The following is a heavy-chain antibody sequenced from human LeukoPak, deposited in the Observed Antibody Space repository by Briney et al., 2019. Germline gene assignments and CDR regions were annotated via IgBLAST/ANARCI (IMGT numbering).Heavy chain of an antibody. CDR1: GFTFSSYS. J-gene: IGHJ6*03. Sequence: GGSLRLSCAASGFTFSSYSMNWVRQAPGKGLEWVSSISSSSSYIYYADSVKGRFTISRDNSKNTLYLQMNSLRAEDTAVYYCAKHLYFSGRGRKATSYYYYMDVWGKGTTVTVSS. CDR3: AKHLYFSGRGRKATSYYYYMDV. D-gene: IGHD1-26*01. CDR2: ISSSSSYI. V-gene: IGHV3-21*04.